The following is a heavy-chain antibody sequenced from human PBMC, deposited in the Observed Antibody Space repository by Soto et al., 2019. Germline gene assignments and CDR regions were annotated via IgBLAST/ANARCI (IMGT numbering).Heavy chain of an antibody. Sequence: PSETLSLTCTVSGASLHIGGYYCACIRQNPGKGLEWIGYIYYTGVTYYNPSLGSRVNISVDTSKNQFSLELTSVTAADTAVYYCARDGSSTANWLDPWGQGLLVTSPQ. D-gene: IGHD2-2*01. CDR2: IYYTGVT. CDR3: ARDGSSTANWLDP. J-gene: IGHJ5*02. V-gene: IGHV4-31*03. CDR1: GASLHIGGYY.